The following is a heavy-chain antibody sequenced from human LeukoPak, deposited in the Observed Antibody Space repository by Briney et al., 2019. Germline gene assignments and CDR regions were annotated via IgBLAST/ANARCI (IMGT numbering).Heavy chain of an antibody. Sequence: SETLSLTCTVSRGSVSSDYWSWIRQPAGKGLEWIGRIYTSGSTDYNPSLKSRVSISVDTSKNQISLKLTSVTAADTAVYYCARDFGSTSGWFDYWGQGTLVTASS. CDR2: IYTSGST. D-gene: IGHD6-19*01. CDR1: RGSVSSDY. J-gene: IGHJ4*02. CDR3: ARDFGSTSGWFDY. V-gene: IGHV4-4*07.